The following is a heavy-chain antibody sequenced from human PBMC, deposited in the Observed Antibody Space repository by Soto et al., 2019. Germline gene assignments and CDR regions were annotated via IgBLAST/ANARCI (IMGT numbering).Heavy chain of an antibody. CDR2: IIPIFGTA. CDR3: ASYPSPLSSSWYIRY. D-gene: IGHD6-13*01. V-gene: IGHV1-69*13. Sequence: GASVKVSCKASGGTFSSYAISWVRQAPGQGLEWMGGIIPIFGTANYAQKFQGRVTITADESTSTAYMELSSLRSEDTAVYYCASYPSPLSSSWYIRYWGQGTLVTVSS. J-gene: IGHJ4*02. CDR1: GGTFSSYA.